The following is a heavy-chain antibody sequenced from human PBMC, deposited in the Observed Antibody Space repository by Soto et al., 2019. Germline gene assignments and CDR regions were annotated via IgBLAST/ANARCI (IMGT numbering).Heavy chain of an antibody. J-gene: IGHJ6*02. CDR1: GLTVSTNS. D-gene: IGHD1-26*01. V-gene: IGHV3-66*01. CDR2: MFYGGST. CDR3: ATTGMGVTLYYYYHGMDV. Sequence: EVQLVESGGGLVQPGGSLRLSCAASGLTVSTNSMTWVRQAPGKGLEWVSVMFYGGSTYYADSVKGRFTISRDDSKNTLYLQMNSLRAEDTAVYYCATTGMGVTLYYYYHGMDVWGQGTTVTVSS.